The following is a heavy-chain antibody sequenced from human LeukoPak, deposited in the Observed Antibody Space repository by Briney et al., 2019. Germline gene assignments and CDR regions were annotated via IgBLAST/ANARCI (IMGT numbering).Heavy chain of an antibody. CDR2: ISWNSGSI. V-gene: IGHV3-9*01. D-gene: IGHD6-6*01. CDR3: AAGEQLAHDY. CDR1: GFTFDDYA. J-gene: IGHJ4*02. Sequence: PGGSLRLSCAASGFTFDDYAMHRVRQAPGKGLEWVSGISWNSGSIGYADSVKGRFTISRDNAKNSLYLQMNSLRAEDTALYYCAAGEQLAHDYWGQGTLVTVSS.